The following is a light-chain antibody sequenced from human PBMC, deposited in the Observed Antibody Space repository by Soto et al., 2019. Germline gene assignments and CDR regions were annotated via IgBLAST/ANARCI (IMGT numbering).Light chain of an antibody. V-gene: IGKV1-5*01. CDR3: QQYENLPT. Sequence: DIQMTQSPSTLSASLGDRVTITCRASHSVNAWLAWYQHKPGKAPKPLSYDASILESGVPARFSGSGSGTDFTFTISRLRPEDIATYYCQQYENLPTFGQGTRLEIK. CDR2: DAS. CDR1: HSVNAW. J-gene: IGKJ5*01.